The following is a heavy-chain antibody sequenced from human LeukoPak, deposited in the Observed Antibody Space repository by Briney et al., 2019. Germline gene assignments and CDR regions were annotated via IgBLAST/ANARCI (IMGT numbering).Heavy chain of an antibody. Sequence: SVKVSCKASGGTFSGYAISWVRQAPGQGLEWMGGIIPIFGTANYAQKFQGRVTITTDESTSTAYMELSSLRSEDTAVYYCAKLGYCSSTSCFRFDPWGQGTLVTVSS. J-gene: IGHJ5*02. CDR2: IIPIFGTA. D-gene: IGHD2-2*01. CDR1: GGTFSGYA. CDR3: AKLGYCSSTSCFRFDP. V-gene: IGHV1-69*05.